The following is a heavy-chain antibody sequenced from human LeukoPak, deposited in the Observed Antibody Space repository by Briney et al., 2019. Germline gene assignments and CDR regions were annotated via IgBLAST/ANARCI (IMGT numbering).Heavy chain of an antibody. CDR3: ARGLGIRHQFDY. J-gene: IGHJ4*02. CDR1: GGSFSGYY. Sequence: SETLSLTCAVYGGSFSGYYWSWIRQPPGKGLEWIGEINHSGSTNYNPSLKSRVTISVDTSKNQFSPKLSSVTAADTAVYYCARGLGIRHQFDYWGQGTLVTVSS. V-gene: IGHV4-34*01. D-gene: IGHD7-27*01. CDR2: INHSGST.